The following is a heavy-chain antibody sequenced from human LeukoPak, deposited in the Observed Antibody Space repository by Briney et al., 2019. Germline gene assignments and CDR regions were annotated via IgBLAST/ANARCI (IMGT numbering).Heavy chain of an antibody. V-gene: IGHV4-61*09. Sequence: SETLSLTCTVSGGSINSGSYYWNWIRQSAGKGLEWIGHIHTTGSTNCNPSLKSRVTTSLDTSKNQFSLKLNSVTAADTAVYYCVRCTSTSCYNFDYWGQGSLVTVSS. CDR3: VRCTSTSCYNFDY. CDR1: GGSINSGSYY. D-gene: IGHD2-2*02. J-gene: IGHJ4*02. CDR2: IHTTGST.